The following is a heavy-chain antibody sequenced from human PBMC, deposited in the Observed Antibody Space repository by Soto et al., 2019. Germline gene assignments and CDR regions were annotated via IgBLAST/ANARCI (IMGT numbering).Heavy chain of an antibody. D-gene: IGHD3-22*01. CDR2: IIPIFGTA. CDR1: GGTFSSYA. V-gene: IGHV1-69*01. J-gene: IGHJ4*02. CDR3: ARGEYYDSSGYYYYFDY. Sequence: QVQLVQSGAEVKKPGSSVKVSCKASGGTFSSYAISWVRQAPGQGLEWMGGIIPIFGTANYAQKFQGRVTITADESTSTDYMELSSLRSEDTAVYYCARGEYYDSSGYYYYFDYWGQGTLVTVSS.